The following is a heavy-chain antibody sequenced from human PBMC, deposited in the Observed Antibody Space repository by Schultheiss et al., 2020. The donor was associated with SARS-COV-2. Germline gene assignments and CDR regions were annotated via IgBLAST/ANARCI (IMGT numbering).Heavy chain of an antibody. D-gene: IGHD2-21*02. Sequence: GGSLRLSCAASGFTFSSYSMNWVRQAPGKGLEWVSSISSSSSYIYYADSVKGRFTISRDNAKNSLYLQMNSLRAEDTAVYYFARDLLPHIVVVTPGWFDPWGQGTLVTVSS. J-gene: IGHJ5*02. CDR1: GFTFSSYS. V-gene: IGHV3-21*01. CDR2: ISSSSSYI. CDR3: ARDLLPHIVVVTPGWFDP.